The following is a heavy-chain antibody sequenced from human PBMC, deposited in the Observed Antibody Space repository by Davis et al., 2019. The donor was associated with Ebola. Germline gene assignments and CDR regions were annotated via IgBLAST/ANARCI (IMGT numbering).Heavy chain of an antibody. CDR2: IQYDGGSK. D-gene: IGHD3-3*01. Sequence: GGSLRLSCATSGLIFSNCDMHWVRQTPGKGLEWVAFIQYDGGSKYYADSVKGRFTISRDNSKNTLYLQMNSLRAEDTAVYYCAKGSVTIFGVAPDYYGMDVWGKGTTVTVSS. CDR1: GLIFSNCD. CDR3: AKGSVTIFGVAPDYYGMDV. J-gene: IGHJ6*04. V-gene: IGHV3-30*02.